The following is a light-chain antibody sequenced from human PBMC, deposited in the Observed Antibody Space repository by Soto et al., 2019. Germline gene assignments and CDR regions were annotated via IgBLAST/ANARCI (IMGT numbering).Light chain of an antibody. Sequence: EIVMTQSPATLSVSPGERATLSCRASQSVSSNLAWYQQKPGQAPRLLIYGASTRATGIPARCSGSGSGTEFTLTSSSLPSEDFAVYYCQEYNNWPRTFGQGTKVEIK. J-gene: IGKJ1*01. CDR3: QEYNNWPRT. CDR1: QSVSSN. V-gene: IGKV3-15*01. CDR2: GAS.